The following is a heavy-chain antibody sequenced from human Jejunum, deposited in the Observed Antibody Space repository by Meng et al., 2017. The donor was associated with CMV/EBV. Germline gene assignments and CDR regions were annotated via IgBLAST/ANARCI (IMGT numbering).Heavy chain of an antibody. CDR2: INTNTGIP. V-gene: IGHV7-4-1*02. CDR3: ATGDYSDGICHFDP. D-gene: IGHD3-22*01. Sequence: VQSRAELMKPGGAVNGPCKASGYTFTRYALKWSRQAPGQGLEWMGWINTNTGIPRYAQRTTGRFVFSLDTSVSTADLQINGLNAENTAVYYCATGDYSDGICHFDPWGQGTLVTVSS. CDR1: GYTFTRYA. J-gene: IGHJ5*02.